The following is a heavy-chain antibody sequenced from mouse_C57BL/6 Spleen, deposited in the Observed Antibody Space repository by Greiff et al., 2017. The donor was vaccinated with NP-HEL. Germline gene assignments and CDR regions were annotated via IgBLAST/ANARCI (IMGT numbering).Heavy chain of an antibody. CDR3: ARWGDGPDY. D-gene: IGHD2-3*01. J-gene: IGHJ2*01. CDR2: IDPSDSYT. Sequence: QVQLQQSGAELVMPGASVKLSCKASGYTFTSYWMHWVKQRPGQGLEWIGEIDPSDSYTNYNQKFKGKSTLTVDKSSSTAYMQLSSLTSEDSAVYYCARWGDGPDYWGQGTTLTVSS. CDR1: GYTFTSYW. V-gene: IGHV1-69*01.